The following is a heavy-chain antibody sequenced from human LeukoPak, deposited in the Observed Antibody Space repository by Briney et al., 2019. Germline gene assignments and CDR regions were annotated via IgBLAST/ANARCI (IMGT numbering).Heavy chain of an antibody. Sequence: GGSLRLSCAASGFTFSSYSMNWVRQAPGKGLEWVSSISSSSSYIYYADSVKGRFTISRDNDKTTLYLQMNSLRAEDTAVYYCARVGGIAAAGSTSRFDPWGEGTLVTVSS. D-gene: IGHD6-13*01. CDR3: ARVGGIAAAGSTSRFDP. V-gene: IGHV3-21*01. J-gene: IGHJ5*02. CDR1: GFTFSSYS. CDR2: ISSSSSYI.